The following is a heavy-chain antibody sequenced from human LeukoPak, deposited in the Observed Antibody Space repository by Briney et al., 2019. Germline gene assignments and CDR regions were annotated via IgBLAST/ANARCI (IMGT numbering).Heavy chain of an antibody. V-gene: IGHV3-48*03. J-gene: IGHJ6*03. CDR2: ISSSGSTI. CDR1: GFTFSSYE. CDR3: ARDQILVRGFNYYYYMDV. Sequence: GGSLRLSCAASGFTFSSYEMNWVRQAPGKGLEWVSYISSSGSTIYYADSVKGRFTISRDNAKNSLYLQMNSLRAEDTAVYYCARDQILVRGFNYYYYMDVWGKGTTVTVSS. D-gene: IGHD3-10*01.